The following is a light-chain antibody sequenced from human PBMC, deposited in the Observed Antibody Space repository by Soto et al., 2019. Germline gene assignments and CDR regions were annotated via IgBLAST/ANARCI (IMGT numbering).Light chain of an antibody. CDR3: QQYVSSSPRT. J-gene: IGKJ1*01. CDR2: GIS. CDR1: HTISSSY. V-gene: IGKV3-20*01. Sequence: EIVLTQSPGTLSLSPEERATLSCRASHTISSSYLAWYQQKPGQAPRLLMYGISRRATGIPDRFSGSGSGTDFTLTITSLEPEDFAVYYCQQYVSSSPRTFGQGTKVESK.